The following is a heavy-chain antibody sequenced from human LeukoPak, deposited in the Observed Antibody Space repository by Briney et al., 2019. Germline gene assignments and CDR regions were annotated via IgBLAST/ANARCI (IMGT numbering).Heavy chain of an antibody. CDR2: IYTSGST. J-gene: IGHJ3*02. V-gene: IGHV4-4*07. CDR3: ARLYDFWSGYGDAFDI. CDR1: GGSISSYY. D-gene: IGHD3-3*01. Sequence: SETLSLTCTVSGGSISSYYWSWIRQPAGKGLEWIGRIYTSGSTNYNPSLKSRVTMSVDTSKNQFSLKLSSVTAADTAVYYCARLYDFWSGYGDAFDIWGQGTMVTVSS.